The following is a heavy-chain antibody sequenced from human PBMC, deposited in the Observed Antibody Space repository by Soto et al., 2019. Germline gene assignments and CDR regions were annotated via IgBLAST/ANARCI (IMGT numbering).Heavy chain of an antibody. CDR2: ISDGGST. CDR3: ARGEQQLVMREGYYYYYGMDV. D-gene: IGHD6-13*01. V-gene: IGHV4-59*12. Sequence: SETLSLTCNVSGGSIYTYYWSWLRQSPGKGLEWIGYISDGGSTNYNPSLKSRVTISVDTSKNQFSLKLSSVTAADTAVYYCARGEQQLVMREGYYYYYGMDVWGQGTTVTVSS. J-gene: IGHJ6*02. CDR1: GGSIYTYY.